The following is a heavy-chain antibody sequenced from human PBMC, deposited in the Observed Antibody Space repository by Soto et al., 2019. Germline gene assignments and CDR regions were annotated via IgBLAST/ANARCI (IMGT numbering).Heavy chain of an antibody. D-gene: IGHD3-3*01. J-gene: IGHJ6*02. Sequence: AASLKVSCKASGYTFTSYYMHWVRQAPGQGLEWMGIINPSGGSTSYAQKFQGRVTMTRDTSTSTVYMELSSLRSEDTAVYYCARGDTIFGVVLNLYGMDVWGQGTTVNVSS. CDR2: INPSGGST. CDR3: ARGDTIFGVVLNLYGMDV. V-gene: IGHV1-46*01. CDR1: GYTFTSYY.